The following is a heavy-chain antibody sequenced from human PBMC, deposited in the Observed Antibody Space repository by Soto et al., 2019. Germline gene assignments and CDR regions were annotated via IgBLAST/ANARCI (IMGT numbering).Heavy chain of an antibody. V-gene: IGHV4-39*01. CDR1: GGSISSSSYY. Sequence: QLQLQESGPGLVKPSETLSLTCTVSGGSISSSSYYWGWIRQPPGKGLEWIGSIYYSGSTYYNPSLKSRVTISVDTSKNQFSLKLSSVTAADTAVYYCASQTIGIAAAGVDYWGQGTLVTVSS. D-gene: IGHD6-13*01. CDR3: ASQTIGIAAAGVDY. CDR2: IYYSGST. J-gene: IGHJ4*02.